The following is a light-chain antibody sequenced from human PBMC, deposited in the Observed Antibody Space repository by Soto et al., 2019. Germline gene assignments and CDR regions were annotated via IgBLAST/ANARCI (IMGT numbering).Light chain of an antibody. Sequence: DIQMTQSPSTLSASVGDRVTITCRASQSISSWLAWYQQKPGKAPKLLIYDASSLESGVPSRFSCSGSGTEFNLTISSLQPDDFATYYCQQYNSYSTFGQGTKQEIK. J-gene: IGKJ2*01. V-gene: IGKV1-5*01. CDR1: QSISSW. CDR2: DAS. CDR3: QQYNSYST.